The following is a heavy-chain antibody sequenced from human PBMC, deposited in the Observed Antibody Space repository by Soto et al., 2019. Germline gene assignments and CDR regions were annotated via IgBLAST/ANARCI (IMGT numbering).Heavy chain of an antibody. V-gene: IGHV3-23*01. CDR3: AKDYTGYSSSSAFDY. CDR1: GFTFSSYA. J-gene: IGHJ4*02. Sequence: GESLKISCAASGFTFSSYAMSWVRQAPGKGLEWVSAISGSGGSTYYADSVKGRFTISRDNSKNTLYLQMNSLRAEDTAVYYCAKDYTGYSSSSAFDYWGQGTLVTVSS. D-gene: IGHD6-13*01. CDR2: ISGSGGST.